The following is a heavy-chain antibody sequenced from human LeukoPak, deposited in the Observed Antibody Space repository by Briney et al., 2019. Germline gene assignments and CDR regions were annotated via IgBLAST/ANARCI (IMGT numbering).Heavy chain of an antibody. Sequence: SVKVSCKASGGTFSSYAISWVRQAPGQGLEWMGGIIPIFSTANYAQKFQGRVTITADKSTSTAYMELSSLRSEDTAVYYCAREGYCSGGSCFDYWGQGTLVTVSS. V-gene: IGHV1-69*06. CDR1: GGTFSSYA. CDR3: AREGYCSGGSCFDY. CDR2: IIPIFSTA. J-gene: IGHJ4*02. D-gene: IGHD2-15*01.